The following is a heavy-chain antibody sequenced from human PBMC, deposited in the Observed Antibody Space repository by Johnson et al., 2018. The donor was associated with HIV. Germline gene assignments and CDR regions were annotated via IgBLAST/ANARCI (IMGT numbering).Heavy chain of an antibody. D-gene: IGHD3-16*01. J-gene: IGHJ3*02. V-gene: IGHV3-30*19. Sequence: QMMLVESGGGVVQPGRSLRLSCTASGFTFSSYGIHWVRQAPGKGLEWVALIWYDGSNKYYADSVKGRFTISRDNSKNTLYLQMNSLRAEDTAVYYCAREGGIRGPSPVDAFDIWGQGTMVTVSS. CDR2: IWYDGSNK. CDR3: AREGGIRGPSPVDAFDI. CDR1: GFTFSSYG.